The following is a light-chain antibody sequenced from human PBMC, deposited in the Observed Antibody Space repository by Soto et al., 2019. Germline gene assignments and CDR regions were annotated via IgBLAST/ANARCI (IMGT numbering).Light chain of an antibody. Sequence: EIVLTQSPATLSLSPGERATISCRTSQSVSSYFAWYKQKTSRAPRLLIYDASKRATGIPARYIGSGSETDFTFTIISLEPEDFAVYYCQQRSNWPITFGQGTRLE. J-gene: IGKJ5*01. CDR1: QSVSSY. CDR3: QQRSNWPIT. V-gene: IGKV3-11*01. CDR2: DAS.